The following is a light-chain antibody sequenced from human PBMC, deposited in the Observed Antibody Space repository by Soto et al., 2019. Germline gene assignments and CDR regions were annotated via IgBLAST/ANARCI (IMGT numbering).Light chain of an antibody. J-gene: IGLJ1*01. Sequence: QPVLTQPPSVSGAPGQRVTISCTGSSSNIGAGYDVHWYQQLPGTAPKVVIYGNSNRPSGVPDRFSGSKSGASASLAITGLQAEDEADYYCQSYDSSLNGSYVFGTGTKVTVL. CDR2: GNS. CDR1: SSNIGAGYD. CDR3: QSYDSSLNGSYV. V-gene: IGLV1-40*01.